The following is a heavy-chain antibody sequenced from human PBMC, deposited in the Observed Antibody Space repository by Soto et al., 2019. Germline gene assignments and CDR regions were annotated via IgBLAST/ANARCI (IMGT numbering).Heavy chain of an antibody. CDR3: ARSLRATSPLTF. J-gene: IGHJ4*02. CDR2: ISETGSHT. Sequence: EGSLRLSCEASGFTFTDYHMSWIRQAPGKGLEWVALISETGSHTAYAESVKGRFTISRDNARPSVFLQMNSLRSDDTAVYFCARSLRATSPLTFWGQGTPVTVSS. D-gene: IGHD7-27*01. V-gene: IGHV3-11*06. CDR1: GFTFTDYH.